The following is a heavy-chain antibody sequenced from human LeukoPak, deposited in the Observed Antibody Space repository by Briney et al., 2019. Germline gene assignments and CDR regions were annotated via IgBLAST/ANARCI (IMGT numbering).Heavy chain of an antibody. CDR2: ISAYNGST. Sequence: GASVNVSCKASGYTFTRYGISWVRPAPGQGLDGMGWISAYNGSTNYAQMLQGRVTMTTDTSTSTAYMELRSLRSDDTGVYYCASGWVDGGSSSGAFDIWGQGTMVTVSS. V-gene: IGHV1-18*01. D-gene: IGHD1-26*01. J-gene: IGHJ3*02. CDR1: GYTFTRYG. CDR3: ASGWVDGGSSSGAFDI.